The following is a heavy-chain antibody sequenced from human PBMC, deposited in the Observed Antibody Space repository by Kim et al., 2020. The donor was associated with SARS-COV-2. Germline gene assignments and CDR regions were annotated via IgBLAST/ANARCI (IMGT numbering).Heavy chain of an antibody. CDR3: ARGNDILTGYYYYYYGMDV. D-gene: IGHD3-9*01. CDR2: INAGNGNT. CDR1: GYTFTSYA. V-gene: IGHV1-3*01. Sequence: ASVKVSCKASGYTFTSYAMHWVRQAPGQRLEWMGWINAGNGNTKYSQKFQGRVTITRDTSASTAYMELSSLRSEDTAVYYCARGNDILTGYYYYYYGMDVWGQGTTVTVSS. J-gene: IGHJ6*02.